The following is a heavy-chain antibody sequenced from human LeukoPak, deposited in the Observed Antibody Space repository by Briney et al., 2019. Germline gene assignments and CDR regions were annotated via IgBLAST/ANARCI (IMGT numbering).Heavy chain of an antibody. CDR1: GGTFSSYA. CDR2: IIPIFGTA. V-gene: IGHV1-69*06. D-gene: IGHD2-2*02. J-gene: IGHJ4*02. CDR3: ARDWVYCSSTSCHTTFDY. Sequence: SVKVPCKASGGTFSSYAISWVRQAPGQGLEWMGGIIPIFGTANYAQKFQGRVTITADKSTSTAYMELSSLRSEDTAVYYCARDWVYCSSTSCHTTFDYWGQGTLVTVSS.